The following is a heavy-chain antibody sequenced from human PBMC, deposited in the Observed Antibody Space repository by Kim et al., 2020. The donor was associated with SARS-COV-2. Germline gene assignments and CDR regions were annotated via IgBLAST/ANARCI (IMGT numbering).Heavy chain of an antibody. CDR1: GFTFGDYA. D-gene: IGHD3-3*01. V-gene: IGHV3-9*01. CDR3: AKTQYDFWSELDY. J-gene: IGHJ4*02. Sequence: GGSLRLSCAASGFTFGDYAMHWVRQAPGKGLEWVSGISWNSGSIGYADSVKGRFTISRDNAKNSLYLQMNSLRAEDTALYYCAKTQYDFWSELDYWGREPWSPSPQ. CDR2: ISWNSGSI.